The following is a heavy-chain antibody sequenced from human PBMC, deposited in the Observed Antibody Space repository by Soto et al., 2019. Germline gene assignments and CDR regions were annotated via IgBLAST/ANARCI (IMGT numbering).Heavy chain of an antibody. CDR1: GYTFTSYG. CDR3: ARVYSSSWYPILNY. Sequence: ASVKVSCKASGYTFTSYGISWVRQAPGQGLEWMGWISAYNGNTNYAQKLQGRVTMTTDTSTSTAYMELRSLRSDDTAVYYCARVYSSSWYPILNYWGQGTLVTVSS. V-gene: IGHV1-18*01. J-gene: IGHJ4*02. D-gene: IGHD6-13*01. CDR2: ISAYNGNT.